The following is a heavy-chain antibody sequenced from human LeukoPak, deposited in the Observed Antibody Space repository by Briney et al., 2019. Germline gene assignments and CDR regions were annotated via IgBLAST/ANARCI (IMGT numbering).Heavy chain of an antibody. CDR2: IYYSGSS. CDR1: GGSISAYY. Sequence: SETLSLTCTVSGGSISAYYWSWIRQPPGKGLEWIGYIYYSGSSKSNPSLRSRVTISVDTSKIQFSLKLNSVTTADTAVYYCARQENFWSAPLDYWGRGILVTVSS. J-gene: IGHJ4*02. CDR3: ARQENFWSAPLDY. D-gene: IGHD3-3*01. V-gene: IGHV4-59*01.